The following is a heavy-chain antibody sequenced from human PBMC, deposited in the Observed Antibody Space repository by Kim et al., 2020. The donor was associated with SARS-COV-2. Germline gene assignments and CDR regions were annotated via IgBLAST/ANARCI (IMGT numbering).Heavy chain of an antibody. CDR2: IDPSDSYT. D-gene: IGHD2-2*02. V-gene: IGHV5-10-1*01. CDR3: ARQALGYCSSTSCYTGWFDP. J-gene: IGHJ5*02. CDR1: GYSFTSYW. Sequence: GESLKISCKGSGYSFTSYWISWVRQMPGKGLEWMGRIDPSDSYTNYSPSFQGHVTISADKSISTAYLQWSSLKASDTAMYYCARQALGYCSSTSCYTGWFDPWGQGTLVTVSS.